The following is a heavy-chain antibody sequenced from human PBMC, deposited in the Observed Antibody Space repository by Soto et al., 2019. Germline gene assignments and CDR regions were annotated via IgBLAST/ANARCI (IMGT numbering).Heavy chain of an antibody. CDR2: ISYDGSDK. J-gene: IGHJ4*02. CDR1: GFTFSPYT. V-gene: IGHV3-30-3*01. D-gene: IGHD2-21*02. Sequence: ESVGGVVQPGRSLRLSCAASGFTFSPYTMHWVRQTPGKGLEWVAVISYDGSDKYYADSVRGRFTISRDNSKNTLFLQMNSLRAEDTALYFCARGGGFCGADCYKGGIDYWGQGTLVTVSS. CDR3: ARGGGFCGADCYKGGIDY.